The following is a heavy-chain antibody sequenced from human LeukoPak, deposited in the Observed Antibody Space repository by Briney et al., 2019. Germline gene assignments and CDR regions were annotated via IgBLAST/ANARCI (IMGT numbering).Heavy chain of an antibody. Sequence: GGSLRLSCAASGFTFSTYAMNWVRQAPGEGLEWVSYISGSGSTIHYADSVKGRFTVSRDNAKNSLYLQMNSLRVEDTAVYYCARDSGGWYSRFYDWGQGTLVTVSS. CDR3: ARDSGGWYSRFYD. J-gene: IGHJ4*02. CDR1: GFTFSTYA. D-gene: IGHD6-19*01. V-gene: IGHV3-48*03. CDR2: ISGSGSTI.